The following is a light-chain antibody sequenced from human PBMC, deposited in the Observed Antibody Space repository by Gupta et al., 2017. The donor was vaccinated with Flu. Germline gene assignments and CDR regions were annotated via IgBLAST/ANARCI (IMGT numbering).Light chain of an antibody. CDR3: SHAYSGAWV. V-gene: IGLV7-46*01. Sequence: AVVPQEPSLTVSPGGTVTLTCDSSTGAVTSGHWPYWFPQKPGPAPRSRIYETRYKHSWTPSRFCGAPPGGNAATILTGAQAEEDDYYYGSHAYSGAWVFGGGTKLTVL. CDR2: ETR. J-gene: IGLJ3*02. CDR1: TGAVTSGHW.